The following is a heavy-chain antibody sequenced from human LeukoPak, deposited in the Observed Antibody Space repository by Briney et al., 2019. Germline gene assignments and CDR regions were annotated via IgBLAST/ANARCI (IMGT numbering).Heavy chain of an antibody. V-gene: IGHV4-59*11. CDR2: IYDTGNT. CDR1: SGSINNQY. D-gene: IGHD5-18*01. Sequence: SETLPLTCVVSSGSINNQYWTWIRQPPGKGLEWIGYIYDTGNTNYNPSLKSRVNISIDTSKNQFSLKLTSVTAADTAVYYCARDQVGYGLDYWGQGTLVTVSS. CDR3: ARDQVGYGLDY. J-gene: IGHJ4*02.